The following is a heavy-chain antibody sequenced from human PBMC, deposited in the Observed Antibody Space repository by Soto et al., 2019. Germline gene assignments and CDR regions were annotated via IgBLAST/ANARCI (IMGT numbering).Heavy chain of an antibody. CDR3: ARQGWWELLRMPDACDI. CDR1: GYSFTSYW. Sequence: PWESRKISCKGSGYSFTSYWISWVRQMPGKGLEWMGRIDPSDSYTNYSPSFQGHVTISADKSISTAYLQWSSLKASDTAMYYCARQGWWELLRMPDACDIWGKGKMVIVSS. V-gene: IGHV5-10-1*01. D-gene: IGHD1-26*01. CDR2: IDPSDSYT. J-gene: IGHJ3*02.